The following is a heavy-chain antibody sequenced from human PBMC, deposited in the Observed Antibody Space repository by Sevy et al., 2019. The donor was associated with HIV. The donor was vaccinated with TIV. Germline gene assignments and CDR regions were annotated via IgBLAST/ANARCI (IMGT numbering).Heavy chain of an antibody. D-gene: IGHD6-19*01. V-gene: IGHV3-21*01. CDR1: GFMFSLYS. CDR2: ITASTGQT. Sequence: GGSLRLSCEASGFMFSLYSLNWVRQAPGKGLEWVSSITASTGQTFYTYSVRGRFTISRDNAKNSVFLQMNGLRAEDTAVYFCARDSIRLAGTPFDFWGQGTLVTVSS. CDR3: ARDSIRLAGTPFDF. J-gene: IGHJ4*02.